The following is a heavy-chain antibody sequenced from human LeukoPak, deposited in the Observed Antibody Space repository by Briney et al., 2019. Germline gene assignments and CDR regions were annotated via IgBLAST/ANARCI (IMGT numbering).Heavy chain of an antibody. CDR1: GFTFSSYW. J-gene: IGHJ4*02. Sequence: GGSLRLSCAASGFTFSSYWMTWVRQAPGKGLEWVGNLNEDGSQKYYVDSVKGRFTISRDNAKNSLYLQMNSLRVEDTAVCYCASYCSSTSCYSFDYWGQGTLVTVSS. CDR2: LNEDGSQK. V-gene: IGHV3-7*01. CDR3: ASYCSSTSCYSFDY. D-gene: IGHD2-2*01.